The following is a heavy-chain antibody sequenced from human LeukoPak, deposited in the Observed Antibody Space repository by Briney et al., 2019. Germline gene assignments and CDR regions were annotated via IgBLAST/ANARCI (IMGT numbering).Heavy chain of an antibody. Sequence: SGGSLRLSCAASGFTVSSDYMTWVRQAPGKGLEWVSVIYSGGSTYYADSVKGRFTISRDTSKSTLYLQMNSLRAEDTAVYYCARAGKAAGRAFDYWGQGTLVTVSS. V-gene: IGHV3-53*01. D-gene: IGHD6-13*01. CDR2: IYSGGST. CDR3: ARAGKAAGRAFDY. CDR1: GFTVSSDY. J-gene: IGHJ4*02.